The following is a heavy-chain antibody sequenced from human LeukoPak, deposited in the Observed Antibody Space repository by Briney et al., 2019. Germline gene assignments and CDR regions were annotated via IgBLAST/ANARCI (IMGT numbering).Heavy chain of an antibody. V-gene: IGHV3-66*01. D-gene: IGHD6-6*01. Sequence: GALRLSCVASGFIVSSNYLNWVRQAPGKGLEWLSIIYVGDNVYYADSVKGRFTISRDTSRNTVYLQMNNLRVDDTAMYYCVGTIASRGSEYWGQGALVTVSS. CDR2: IYVGDNV. J-gene: IGHJ4*02. CDR3: VGTIASRGSEY. CDR1: GFIVSSNY.